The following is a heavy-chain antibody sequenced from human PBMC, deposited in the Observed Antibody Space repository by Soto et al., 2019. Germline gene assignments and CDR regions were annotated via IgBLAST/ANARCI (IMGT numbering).Heavy chain of an antibody. J-gene: IGHJ4*02. CDR3: SRGILV. CDR2: ISYGGST. V-gene: IGHV4-31*03. D-gene: IGHD5-18*01. CDR1: GGSINSGGYC. Sequence: QVQLQESGPGLVKPSQTLSLTCTVSGGSINSGGYCWSWIRQHPGKGLDWIGCISYGGSTSYNPSPKSRVTISVDTSKNQFSLKLPSVTAADTAVYYCSRGILVWGQGALITVSS.